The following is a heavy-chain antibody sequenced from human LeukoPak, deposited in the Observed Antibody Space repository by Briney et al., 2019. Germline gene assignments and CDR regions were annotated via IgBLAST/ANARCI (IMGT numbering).Heavy chain of an antibody. CDR1: GFTVSSNY. Sequence: GGSLRLSCAASGFTVSSNYISWVRQAPGKGLEWVSVIYSGGSTYYADSVKGRFTISRDNSKNTLYLQMNSLRAEDTAVYYCAIERNSYGNTVDYWGQGTLVTVSS. CDR2: IYSGGST. CDR3: AIERNSYGNTVDY. D-gene: IGHD5-18*01. J-gene: IGHJ4*02. V-gene: IGHV3-53*01.